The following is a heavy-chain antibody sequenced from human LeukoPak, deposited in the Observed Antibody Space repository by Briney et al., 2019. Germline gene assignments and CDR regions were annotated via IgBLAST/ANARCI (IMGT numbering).Heavy chain of an antibody. D-gene: IGHD2-2*01. CDR1: GGSISSSSYY. Sequence: SETLSLTCTVSGGSISSSSYYWGWIRQPPGKGLEWIGSIYYSGSTYYNPSLKSRVTISVDTSKNQFSLKLSSVTAADTAVYYCARDPSVVPAENWFDPWGQGTLVTVSS. V-gene: IGHV4-39*07. CDR3: ARDPSVVPAENWFDP. CDR2: IYYSGST. J-gene: IGHJ5*02.